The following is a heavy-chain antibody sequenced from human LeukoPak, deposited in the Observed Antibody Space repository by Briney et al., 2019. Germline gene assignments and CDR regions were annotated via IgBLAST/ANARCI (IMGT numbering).Heavy chain of an antibody. CDR3: AKGSSSGWYGEGAFDI. D-gene: IGHD6-19*01. CDR2: ISSSSSYT. J-gene: IGHJ3*02. Sequence: PGGSLRLSCAASGFTFSDYYMSWIRQAPGKGLEWVSYISSSSSYTNYADSVKGRFTISRDNAKNSLYLQMYSLRAEDTAVYYCAKGSSSGWYGEGAFDIWGQGTMVTVSS. CDR1: GFTFSDYY. V-gene: IGHV3-11*06.